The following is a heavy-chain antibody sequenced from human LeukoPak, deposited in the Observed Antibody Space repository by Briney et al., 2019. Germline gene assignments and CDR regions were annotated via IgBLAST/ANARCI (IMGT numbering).Heavy chain of an antibody. CDR1: GSTFTSYG. Sequence: ASVKVSCKASGSTFTSYGISLVREAPGQGLEWMGWISAYNGNTNYAQKLKGRVTMTTDTSTSTAYMELRSLRADDTAVYYCARASIYDSSGCFDNWGQGTLVTVSS. D-gene: IGHD3-22*01. CDR2: ISAYNGNT. CDR3: ARASIYDSSGCFDN. V-gene: IGHV1-18*01. J-gene: IGHJ4*02.